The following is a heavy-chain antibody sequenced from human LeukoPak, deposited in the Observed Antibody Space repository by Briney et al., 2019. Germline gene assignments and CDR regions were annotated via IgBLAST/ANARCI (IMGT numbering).Heavy chain of an antibody. D-gene: IGHD6-19*01. V-gene: IGHV3-30*02. CDR1: GFTFSSWG. Sequence: PGGSLRLSCAASGFTFSSWGMHWVRQAPGKGLEWVTVIWYDGTNKYYADSVKGRFTISRDNSKNTLYLQMNSLRAEDTAVYYCAKQCGGSDWFDAFDIWGQGTMVTVSS. J-gene: IGHJ3*02. CDR3: AKQCGGSDWFDAFDI. CDR2: IWYDGTNK.